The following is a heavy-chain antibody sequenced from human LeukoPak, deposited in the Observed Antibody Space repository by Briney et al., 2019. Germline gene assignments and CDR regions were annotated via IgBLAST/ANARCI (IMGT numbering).Heavy chain of an antibody. CDR1: GFIFSAYG. CDR2: IRHDESRT. V-gene: IGHV3-30*02. D-gene: IGHD2-21*01. Sequence: GGSLRLXCAASGFIFSAYGMHWVRQAPGEGLEWVAYIRHDESRTFYADSVKGRFTISRDDSKNTLYLQMHILRAEDTALYYCAKPVIPSSYQETYYMDVWGKGTTVTVS. CDR3: AKPVIPSSYQETYYMDV. J-gene: IGHJ6*03.